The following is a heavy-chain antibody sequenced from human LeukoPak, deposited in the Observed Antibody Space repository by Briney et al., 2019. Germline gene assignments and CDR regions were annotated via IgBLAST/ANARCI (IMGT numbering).Heavy chain of an antibody. CDR1: VFTFSSYA. V-gene: IGHV3-23*01. Sequence: GGSLRLSCAASVFTFSSYAMIWVRQAPGKGLEWVSAIRGRGGSTYYADSVKGRFTISRDDSKNTLYLQMNSLRAEDTAVYYCAKDHAPSSGSFDYWGQGTLVTVSS. CDR2: IRGRGGST. CDR3: AKDHAPSSGSFDY. D-gene: IGHD6-19*01. J-gene: IGHJ4*02.